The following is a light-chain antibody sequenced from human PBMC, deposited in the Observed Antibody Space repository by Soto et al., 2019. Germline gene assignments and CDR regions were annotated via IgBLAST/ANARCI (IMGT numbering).Light chain of an antibody. CDR1: SSDVGAYNF. J-gene: IGLJ3*02. CDR2: DVR. CDR3: CSYAGSYTLV. V-gene: IGLV2-11*01. Sequence: QSALTQPRSVSGSPGQSVTISCTGTSSDVGAYNFVSWYQQHPGRVPKLMIYDVRRRPSGVPDLFSGSKSGNTASLTISGLQADDEDDYYCCSYAGSYTLVFGGGTKVTVL.